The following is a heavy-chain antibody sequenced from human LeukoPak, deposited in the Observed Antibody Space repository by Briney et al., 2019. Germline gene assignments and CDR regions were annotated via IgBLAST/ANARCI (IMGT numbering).Heavy chain of an antibody. D-gene: IGHD6-13*01. V-gene: IGHV3-7*01. Sequence: QPGGSLRLSCAASGFTFSSYWMRWVRQAPGKGLEWVANINQDGGQKNYMDSVKGRFTVSRDNAGNSLFLQMNSLRVEDTAVYYCAREGTPYSSDYWGQGTLITVSS. CDR2: INQDGGQK. CDR1: GFTFSSYW. CDR3: AREGTPYSSDY. J-gene: IGHJ4*02.